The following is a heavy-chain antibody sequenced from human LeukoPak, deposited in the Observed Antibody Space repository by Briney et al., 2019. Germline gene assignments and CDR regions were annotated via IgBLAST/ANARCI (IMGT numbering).Heavy chain of an antibody. V-gene: IGHV3-7*03. J-gene: IGHJ6*02. D-gene: IGHD3-16*01. CDR3: AKPRWGSGWSYGMDV. Sequence: GGSLRLSCVASGFNFSIYWMTWVRQAPGKGPEWVANMKQDGSGEFYVDSVKGRFTISRDNAKNSLYLQMNSLRAEDTALYYCAKPRWGSGWSYGMDVWDQGTTVTVSS. CDR1: GFNFSIYW. CDR2: MKQDGSGE.